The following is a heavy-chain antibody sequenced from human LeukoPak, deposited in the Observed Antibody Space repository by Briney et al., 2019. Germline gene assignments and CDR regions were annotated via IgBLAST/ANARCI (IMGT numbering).Heavy chain of an antibody. D-gene: IGHD2-15*01. J-gene: IGHJ3*02. V-gene: IGHV4-34*01. CDR1: GGSFSGYY. CDR2: INHSGST. CDR3: ARFRWAATWGAFDI. Sequence: SETLSLTCAVYGGSFSGYYWSWIRQPPGKGLEWIGEINHSGSTNYNPSLKSRVAISVDTSMTQFSLKLSFVTAADTAVYYCARFRWAATWGAFDIWGQGTMVTVSS.